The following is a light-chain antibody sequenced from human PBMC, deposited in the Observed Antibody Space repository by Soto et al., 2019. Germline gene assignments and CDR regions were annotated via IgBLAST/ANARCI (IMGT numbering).Light chain of an antibody. CDR3: QQSYTTPRT. CDR1: QRIGPY. CDR2: AAS. Sequence: DIQMTQSPSSLSASVGDRVTITCRASQRIGPYLNWYQQKPGRAPKLLIYAASSLQSWVPSRFSGRGSGTDFTLTISSLQPEDFASYYCQQSYTTPRTFGQGTKLEIK. V-gene: IGKV1-39*01. J-gene: IGKJ2*02.